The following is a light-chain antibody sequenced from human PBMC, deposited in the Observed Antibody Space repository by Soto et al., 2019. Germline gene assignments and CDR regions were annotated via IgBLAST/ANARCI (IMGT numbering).Light chain of an antibody. J-gene: IGKJ1*01. Sequence: EIVMTQSPVTLSVSPGERATLSCRASQTVTTDLAWYRQKPGQAPRLVIHGASTRATDFPARFSGSGSGTEFTLTISSLQSEDIAVYYCHQYYTWPRTFGQGTKVEIK. V-gene: IGKV3-15*01. CDR2: GAS. CDR1: QTVTTD. CDR3: HQYYTWPRT.